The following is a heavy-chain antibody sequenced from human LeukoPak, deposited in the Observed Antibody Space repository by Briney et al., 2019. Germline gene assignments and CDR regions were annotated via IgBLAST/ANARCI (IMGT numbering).Heavy chain of an antibody. CDR2: IIPILGIA. Sequence: SVKVSCKASGGTFSSYAISWVRQAPGQGLEWMGRIIPILGIANYAQKFQGRVTITADKSTSTAYMELSSLRSEDTAVYYCARDDPQYDILTGYYLDYWGQGTLVTVSS. CDR1: GGTFSSYA. D-gene: IGHD3-9*01. CDR3: ARDDPQYDILTGYYLDY. V-gene: IGHV1-69*04. J-gene: IGHJ4*02.